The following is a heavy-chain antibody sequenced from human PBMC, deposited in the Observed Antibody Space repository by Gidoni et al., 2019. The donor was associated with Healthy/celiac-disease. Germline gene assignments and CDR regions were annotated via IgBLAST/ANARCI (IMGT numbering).Heavy chain of an antibody. J-gene: IGHJ3*02. CDR3: ARADYGDEPNSDDAFDI. D-gene: IGHD4-17*01. CDR1: GFTFSSYS. Sequence: EVQLVESGGGLVQPGGSLRLSCAASGFTFSSYSMNWVRPAPGKGLGWVSYISSSSSTIYYADSVKGRFTISRDNAKNSLYLQMNSLRAEDTAVYYCARADYGDEPNSDDAFDIWGQGTMVTVSS. CDR2: ISSSSSTI. V-gene: IGHV3-48*04.